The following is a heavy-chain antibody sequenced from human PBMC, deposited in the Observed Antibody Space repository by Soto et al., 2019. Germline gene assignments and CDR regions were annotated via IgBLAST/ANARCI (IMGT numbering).Heavy chain of an antibody. Sequence: LRLSCAASGFTFSSYAMHWVRQAPGKGLEWVAVISYDGSNKYYADSVKGRFTISRDNSKNTLYLQMNSLRAEDTAVYYCARAPESYYGSGRPYYYYYYGMDVWGQGTTVTVSS. J-gene: IGHJ6*02. CDR2: ISYDGSNK. V-gene: IGHV3-30-3*01. CDR1: GFTFSSYA. D-gene: IGHD3-10*01. CDR3: ARAPESYYGSGRPYYYYYYGMDV.